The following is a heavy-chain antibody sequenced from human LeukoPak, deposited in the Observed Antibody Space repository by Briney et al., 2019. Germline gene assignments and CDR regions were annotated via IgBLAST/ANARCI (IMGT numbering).Heavy chain of an antibody. Sequence: PSETLSLTCAVYGGSFSGYYWSWIRQPPGKGLEWIGEINHSGSTNYNPSLKSRVTISVDTSKNQFSLKLSSVTAADTAVYYCARGGYDFWSGYYRYNWFDPWGQGTLVTVSS. D-gene: IGHD3-3*01. J-gene: IGHJ5*02. V-gene: IGHV4-34*01. CDR3: ARGGYDFWSGYYRYNWFDP. CDR2: INHSGST. CDR1: GGSFSGYY.